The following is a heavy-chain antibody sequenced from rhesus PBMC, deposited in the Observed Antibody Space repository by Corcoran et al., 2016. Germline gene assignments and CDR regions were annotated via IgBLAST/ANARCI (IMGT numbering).Heavy chain of an antibody. CDR3: ARGIAGTTGY. D-gene: IGHD1-14*01. J-gene: IGHJ4*01. CDR1: GGSISGYY. CDR2: IDGNSAGT. Sequence: QVQLQESGPGLVKPSETLSLTCTVSGGSISGYYWSWIRQPPGKGLEWIGNIDGNSAGTNYNPSLQSRVTISKDTSKNQFSLKLSSVTAADTAVYYCARGIAGTTGYWGQGVLVTVSS. V-gene: IGHV4-81*01.